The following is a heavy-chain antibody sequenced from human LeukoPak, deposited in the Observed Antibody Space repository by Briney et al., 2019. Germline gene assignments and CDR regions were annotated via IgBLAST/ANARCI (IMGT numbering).Heavy chain of an antibody. Sequence: GGSLRLSCAASRFTFSNYWMSWVRQAPGKGLEWVANIKQDGSEKYYVDSVKGRFTISRDNAKNSMYLQMNSLRAEDTAVYYCARDGATFSGYDWYYYMDVWGKGTTVTVSS. J-gene: IGHJ6*03. D-gene: IGHD5-12*01. CDR1: RFTFSNYW. V-gene: IGHV3-7*01. CDR3: ARDGATFSGYDWYYYMDV. CDR2: IKQDGSEK.